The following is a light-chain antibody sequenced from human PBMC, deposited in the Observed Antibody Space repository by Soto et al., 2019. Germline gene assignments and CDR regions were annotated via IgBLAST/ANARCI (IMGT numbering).Light chain of an antibody. CDR1: RSLLDSDDGNTY. CDR2: EVS. V-gene: IGKV2-40*01. J-gene: IGKJ5*01. Sequence: DIVMTQPPLSLPVTPGEPASISCRSSRSLLDSDDGNTYLDWYLQKPGQSPQLLIYEVSTRVSGVPDRFSGSGSGTDFTLEISRVETDDVGIYYCMQSTQLPPTFGQGTRLEIK. CDR3: MQSTQLPPT.